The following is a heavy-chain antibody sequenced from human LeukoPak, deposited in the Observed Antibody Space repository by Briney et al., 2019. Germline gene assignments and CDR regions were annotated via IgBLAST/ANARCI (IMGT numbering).Heavy chain of an antibody. D-gene: IGHD2-2*01. CDR2: ISAYNGNT. CDR1: GYTFTSYG. J-gene: IGHJ4*02. Sequence: GASVKVSCKASGYTFTSYGISWVRQAPGQGLEWMGWISAYNGNTNYAQKLQGRVTMTTDTSTSTAYMELRSLRSDDTAVYYCARSYCSSTSCYLGVFDYWGQGTLVTVSS. V-gene: IGHV1-18*01. CDR3: ARSYCSSTSCYLGVFDY.